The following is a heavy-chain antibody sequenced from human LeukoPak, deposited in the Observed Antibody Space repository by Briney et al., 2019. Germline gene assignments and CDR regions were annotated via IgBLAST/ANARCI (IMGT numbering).Heavy chain of an antibody. J-gene: IGHJ4*02. CDR1: GGTLSSYA. D-gene: IGHD5-24*01. CDR3: ARGARLQPIDY. V-gene: IGHV1-69*13. CDR2: IIPIFGTA. Sequence: SVKVSCKASGGTLSSYAISWVRQAPGQGLGWMGGIIPIFGTANYAQKFQGRVTITADESTSTAYMELSSLRSEDTAVYYCARGARLQPIDYWGQGTLVTVSS.